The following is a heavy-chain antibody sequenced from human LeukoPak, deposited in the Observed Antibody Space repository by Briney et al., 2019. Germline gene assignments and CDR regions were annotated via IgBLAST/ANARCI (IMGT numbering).Heavy chain of an antibody. CDR1: GVSISSGSNY. J-gene: IGHJ5*02. D-gene: IGHD3-16*01. Sequence: SETLSLTCSVSGVSISSGSNYWGWIRQPPGKGLEWIGSIYYSGSTYYNPSLKSRVTISVDTSKNQFSLKLSSVTAADTAVYYCARHGMITFGGVLFDPWGQGTLVTVSS. CDR3: ARHGMITFGGVLFDP. V-gene: IGHV4-39*01. CDR2: IYYSGST.